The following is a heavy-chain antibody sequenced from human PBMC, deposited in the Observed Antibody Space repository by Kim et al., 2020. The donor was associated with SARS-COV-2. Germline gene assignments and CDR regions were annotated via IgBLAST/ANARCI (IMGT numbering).Heavy chain of an antibody. CDR1: GYRFTSYW. J-gene: IGHJ4*02. CDR3: ARQVDSSYFDF. D-gene: IGHD5-18*01. Sequence: GESLKISCKGSGYRFTSYWIAWVRQMPGKGLESVGIIYPGDSDIRYSPSFQGQVTMSADRSITTAYLQWTSLKASDTAMYYCARQVDSSYFDFWGQGTLVTVSS. CDR2: IYPGDSDI. V-gene: IGHV5-51*01.